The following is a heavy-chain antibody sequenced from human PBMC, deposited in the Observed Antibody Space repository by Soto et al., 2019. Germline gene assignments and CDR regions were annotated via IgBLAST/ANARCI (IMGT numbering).Heavy chain of an antibody. Sequence: SVKVSCKASGGTFSSYTISWVRQAPGQGLEWMGRIIPILGIANYAQKFQGRVTITADKSTSTAYMELSRLRSDDTAVYYCARDLSSSSGSSDYYYYYGMDVWGQGTTVTSP. CDR3: ARDLSSSSGSSDYYYYYGMDV. CDR2: IIPILGIA. CDR1: GGTFSSYT. D-gene: IGHD3-10*01. V-gene: IGHV1-69*04. J-gene: IGHJ6*02.